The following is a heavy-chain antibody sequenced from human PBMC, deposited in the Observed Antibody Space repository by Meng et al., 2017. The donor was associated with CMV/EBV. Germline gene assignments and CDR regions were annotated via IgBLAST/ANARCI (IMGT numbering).Heavy chain of an antibody. CDR1: GYTFTGYY. V-gene: IGHV1-2*02. CDR2: INPNSGGT. J-gene: IGHJ4*02. Sequence: ASVKVSCKASGYTFTGYYMHWVRQAPGQGLEWMGWINPNSGGTNYAQKFQGRVTMTRDTSISTDYMELSRLRSDDTAVYYCARGWWLQELNFKYWGQGTLVTVSS. CDR3: ARGWWLQELNFKY. D-gene: IGHD5-24*01.